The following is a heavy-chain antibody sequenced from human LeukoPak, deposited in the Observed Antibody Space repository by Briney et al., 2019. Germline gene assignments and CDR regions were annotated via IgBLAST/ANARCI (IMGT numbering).Heavy chain of an antibody. V-gene: IGHV3-74*01. CDR2: INGDGTSA. J-gene: IGHJ6*03. CDR3: ARVAYCGGDCYSLDYYYMDV. Sequence: GGSLRLSCAASGFTLRNYWMHWVRQTPGKGLLWVARINGDGTSATYAGSVKGRFTISRDNAKNTLYLQMNSLRAEDTAVYYCARVAYCGGDCYSLDYYYMDVWGKGTTVTVSS. D-gene: IGHD2-21*02. CDR1: GFTLRNYW.